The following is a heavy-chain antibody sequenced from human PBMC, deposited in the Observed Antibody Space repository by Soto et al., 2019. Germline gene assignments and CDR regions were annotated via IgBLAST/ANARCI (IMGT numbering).Heavy chain of an antibody. V-gene: IGHV3-53*01. CDR3: ARDSGMILGSYGVDV. D-gene: IGHD2-15*01. CDR2: IYRSGAT. CDR1: GFTVTSNY. Sequence: PGGSLRLSCAASGFTVTSNYMTWVRQAPGKGLEWVSVIYRSGATYYPDSVRGRFTASRDYSHNTLYLQMDSLRVEDTAVYYCARDSGMILGSYGVDVWGPGTTVTVSS. J-gene: IGHJ6*02.